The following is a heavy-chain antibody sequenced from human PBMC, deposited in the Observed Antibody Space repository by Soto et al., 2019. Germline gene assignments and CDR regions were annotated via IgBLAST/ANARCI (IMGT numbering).Heavy chain of an antibody. CDR2: ISGSGGST. V-gene: IGHV3-23*01. CDR1: GFTFSSYA. D-gene: IGHD5-18*01. J-gene: IGHJ5*02. Sequence: PGGSLRLSCGASGFTFSSYAMSWVRQAPGKGLEWVSAISGSGGSTYYADSVKDRFTISRDNSKHTLYLQMNSLRAEDTAVYYCAKARDGYSYGLGKKTSENWFDPWGQGPLVTVS. CDR3: AKARDGYSYGLGKKTSENWFDP.